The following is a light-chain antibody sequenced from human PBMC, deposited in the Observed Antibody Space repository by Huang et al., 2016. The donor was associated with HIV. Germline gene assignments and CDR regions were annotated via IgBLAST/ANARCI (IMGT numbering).Light chain of an antibody. CDR2: DTS. J-gene: IGKJ5*01. V-gene: IGKV3-11*01. Sequence: EIVLTQSPATLSLSPGERATLSCRASQSVGIYLAWYQQKPGQAPRLLIYDTSNRATGIPARFSGSGSGTAFTLTISSLEPEDFAVYYCQQRSSNWPPEITFGQGTRLQIK. CDR3: QQRSSNWPPEIT. CDR1: QSVGIY.